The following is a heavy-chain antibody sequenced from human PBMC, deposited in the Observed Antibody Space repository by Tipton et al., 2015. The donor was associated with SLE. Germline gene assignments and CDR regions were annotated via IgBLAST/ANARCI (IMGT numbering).Heavy chain of an antibody. Sequence: LRLSCAVYGGSFSGYYWSWIRQPPGKGLEWIGEINHSGSTNYNPSLKSRVTISVDTSKNQFSLKLSSVTAADTAVYYCARQGPLWYYYYYMDVWGKGTPVTVSS. J-gene: IGHJ6*03. D-gene: IGHD3-10*01. CDR1: GGSFSGYY. CDR2: INHSGST. V-gene: IGHV4-34*01. CDR3: ARQGPLWYYYYYMDV.